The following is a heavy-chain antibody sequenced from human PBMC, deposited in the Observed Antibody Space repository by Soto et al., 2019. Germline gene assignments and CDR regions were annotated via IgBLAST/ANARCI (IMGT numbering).Heavy chain of an antibody. CDR1: GGSFSGYY. J-gene: IGHJ4*02. CDR2: INHSGST. D-gene: IGHD3-10*01. V-gene: IGHV4-34*01. Sequence: QVQLQQWGAGLLKPSETLSLTCAVYGGSFSGYYWSWIRQPPGKGLEWIGEINHSGSTNYNPSLKVRIHRSVATSKKQFALKLGSVAAADTAVYYCASPYYYGSGRHFDYWGQGTLVTVSS. CDR3: ASPYYYGSGRHFDY.